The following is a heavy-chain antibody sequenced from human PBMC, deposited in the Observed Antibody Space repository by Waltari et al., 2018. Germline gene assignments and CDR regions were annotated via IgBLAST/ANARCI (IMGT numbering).Heavy chain of an antibody. CDR2: IYSGGNT. CDR3: ARDMSGPFDY. CDR1: GFTVSNNN. D-gene: IGHD3-3*01. J-gene: IGHJ4*02. V-gene: IGHV3-53*01. Sequence: EVQLVESGGGLIQPGGSLRLSCAASGFTVSNNNMNWVRQAPGKGLEWVAVIYSGGNTYYSDPVKGRFTISRDIPDNPLHLQMNSLRAEDTAVYYCARDMSGPFDYWGQGTLVTVSS.